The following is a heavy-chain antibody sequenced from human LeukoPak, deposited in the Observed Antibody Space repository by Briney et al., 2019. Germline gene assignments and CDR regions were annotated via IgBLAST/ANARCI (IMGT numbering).Heavy chain of an antibody. V-gene: IGHV1-46*01. D-gene: IGHD3-22*01. Sequence: ASVKVSCKASGYTFTSYYMHWVRQAPGQGLEWMGIINPSGGSTSYAQKFQGRVTMTRDTSTSTVCMELSSLRSEDTAVYYCARDWYYDSSGYYTTGYYFDYWGQGTLVTVSS. CDR3: ARDWYYDSSGYYTTGYYFDY. J-gene: IGHJ4*02. CDR1: GYTFTSYY. CDR2: INPSGGST.